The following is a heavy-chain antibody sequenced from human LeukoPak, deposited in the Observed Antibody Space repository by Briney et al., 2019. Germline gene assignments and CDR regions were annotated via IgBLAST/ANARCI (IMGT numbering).Heavy chain of an antibody. Sequence: GESLKISCKTSGYSFTSYWIGWVRQMPGRGLEWMGIIYPSDSSTIYSPSFQGQVTISADKSITTAYLQWSSLKASDSAICYCGRAGFDYWGQGALVTVSS. CDR1: GYSFTSYW. D-gene: IGHD1-14*01. V-gene: IGHV5-51*01. CDR2: IYPSDSST. CDR3: GRAGFDY. J-gene: IGHJ4*02.